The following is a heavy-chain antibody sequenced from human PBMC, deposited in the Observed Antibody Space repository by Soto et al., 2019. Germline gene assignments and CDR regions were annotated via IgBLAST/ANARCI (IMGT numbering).Heavy chain of an antibody. Sequence: QITLKESGPTLVKPTQTLTLTCTFPGFSLSTGGVGGGWFRQPPGKALERLAFIFWDDDTRYTPSLKSTLTITKDTAKNQVVLTMTNMDPVDTATYYCAHRLRGYYGSGSYLGDAFDIWGQGTMVTVSS. V-gene: IGHV2-5*02. D-gene: IGHD3-10*01. CDR1: GFSLSTGGVG. CDR2: IFWDDDT. CDR3: AHRLRGYYGSGSYLGDAFDI. J-gene: IGHJ3*02.